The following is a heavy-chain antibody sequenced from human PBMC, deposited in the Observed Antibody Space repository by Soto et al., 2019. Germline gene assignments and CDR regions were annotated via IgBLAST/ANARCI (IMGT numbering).Heavy chain of an antibody. J-gene: IGHJ6*02. CDR2: IGTAGDT. CDR1: GFTVSSNY. Sequence: GGSLRLSCAASGFTVSSNYMSWVRQAPGKGLERVSAIGTAGDTYYPGSVKGRFTISRENAKNSLYLQMNSLRAGDTAVYYCARSPPGGYHYYYGMDVWGQGTTVTVSS. CDR3: ARSPPGGYHYYYGMDV. V-gene: IGHV3-13*04. D-gene: IGHD3-22*01.